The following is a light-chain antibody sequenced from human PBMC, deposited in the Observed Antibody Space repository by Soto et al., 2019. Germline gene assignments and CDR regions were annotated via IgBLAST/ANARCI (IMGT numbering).Light chain of an antibody. CDR2: EVS. CDR1: SSDVGGYNY. J-gene: IGLJ1*01. V-gene: IGLV2-14*01. Sequence: QSVLTRPASVSGSPGQSITISCTGTSSDVGGYNYVSWYQQYPGKAPKLMIYEVSNRPSGVSNRFSGSKSGNTASLTISGLQAEDEADYYCSSYTSSSLWVFGTGTKVTVL. CDR3: SSYTSSSLWV.